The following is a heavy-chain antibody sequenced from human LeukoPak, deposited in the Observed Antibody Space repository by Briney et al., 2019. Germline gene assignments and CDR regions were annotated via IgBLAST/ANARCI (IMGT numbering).Heavy chain of an antibody. D-gene: IGHD1-26*01. CDR1: GFTVSSNY. CDR2: IYSGGST. Sequence: GGSLRLSCAASGFTVSSNYMSWVRQAPGKGLEWVSVIYSGGSTFYADSVKGRFTISRDNSKNTLFLQMHSLRAEDTAVYYCARGAIFVGGVGAQDYWGQGTLVTVSS. V-gene: IGHV3-53*01. CDR3: ARGAIFVGGVGAQDY. J-gene: IGHJ4*02.